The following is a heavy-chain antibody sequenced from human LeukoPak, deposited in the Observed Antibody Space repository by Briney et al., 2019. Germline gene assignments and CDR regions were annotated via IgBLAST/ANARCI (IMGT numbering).Heavy chain of an antibody. V-gene: IGHV4-31*03. CDR1: GGSISSSKYY. D-gene: IGHD6-13*01. Sequence: PSETLSLTCSVSGGSISSSKYYWSWIRQHPGKGLEWIGYIYYSGSSYYNPSLKSRLTISVDTSKNQFSLKLSSVTAADTAVYYCARLPRYSSSWYLGYWGQGTLVTVSS. CDR3: ARLPRYSSSWYLGY. CDR2: IYYSGSS. J-gene: IGHJ4*02.